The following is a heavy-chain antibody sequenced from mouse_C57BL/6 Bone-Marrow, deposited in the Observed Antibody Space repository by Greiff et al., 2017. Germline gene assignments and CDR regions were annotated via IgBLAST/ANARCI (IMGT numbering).Heavy chain of an antibody. CDR1: GYTFPDYY. V-gene: IGHV1-75*01. CDR3: ARGDYYGSSYGYFDV. J-gene: IGHJ1*03. Sequence: QVQLQQSGPELVKPGASVKISCKASGYTFPDYYLNWVKQRPGQGLEWIGWIFPGSGSTYYNEKFKGKATLTVDKSSSTAYMLLSSLTSEDSAVYFCARGDYYGSSYGYFDVWGTGTTVTVSS. D-gene: IGHD1-1*01. CDR2: IFPGSGST.